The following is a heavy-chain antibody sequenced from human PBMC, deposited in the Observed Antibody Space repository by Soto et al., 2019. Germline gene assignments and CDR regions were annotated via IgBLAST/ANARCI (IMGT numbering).Heavy chain of an antibody. D-gene: IGHD3-22*01. CDR2: IRRHTSVT. CDR3: GKVADSGYYTVDR. V-gene: IGHV3-48*01. CDR1: GLTLSTSS. Sequence: EVQLVESGGMLVQPGGSLRLSCAAAGLTLSTSSMNWVRQAPGKGLEWISYIRRHTSVTAYADSVKGRFTISRDSAKNSLYLQMDSLRVEDTAVYYWGKVADSGYYTVDRWGQGNVVTVSS. J-gene: IGHJ5*02.